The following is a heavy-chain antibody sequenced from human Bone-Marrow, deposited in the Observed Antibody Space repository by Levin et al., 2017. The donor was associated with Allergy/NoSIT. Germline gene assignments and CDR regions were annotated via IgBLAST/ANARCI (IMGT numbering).Heavy chain of an antibody. Sequence: PGGSLRLSCTASRFTFTFSNLWVHWVRQVPGKGLVWVSHINNEGNPTYADSVKGRFTVSRDNAKNTVYLQMNGLRAEDTAVYYCAGDTSYAMGVWSQGTTVTVSS. CDR2: INNEGNP. CDR3: AGDTSYAMGV. D-gene: IGHD3-16*01. CDR1: RFTFTFSNLW. J-gene: IGHJ6*02. V-gene: IGHV3-74*03.